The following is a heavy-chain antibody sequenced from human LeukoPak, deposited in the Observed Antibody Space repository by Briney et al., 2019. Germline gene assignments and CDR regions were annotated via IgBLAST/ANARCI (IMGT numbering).Heavy chain of an antibody. J-gene: IGHJ6*03. D-gene: IGHD3-10*01. V-gene: IGHV1-24*01. CDR2: FDPEDGET. CDR3: ARVGYYGSGSYYQPKYYYYYYYMDV. CDR1: GYTLTELS. Sequence: ASVKVSCKVSGYTLTELSMHWVRQAPGKGLEWMGGFDPEDGETIYAQKFQGRVTMTEDTSTDTAYMELSSLRSEDTAVYYCARVGYYGSGSYYQPKYYYYYYYMDVWGKGTTVTVSS.